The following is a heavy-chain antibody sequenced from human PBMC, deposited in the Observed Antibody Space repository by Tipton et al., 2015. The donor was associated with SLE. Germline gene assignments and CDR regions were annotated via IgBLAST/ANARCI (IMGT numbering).Heavy chain of an antibody. CDR1: GGSISSSSYY. Sequence: TLSLTCTVSGGSISSSSYYWGWIRQPPGKGLEWIESIFYSGSSYYNPSLKSRVTIYVDTSKNQFSLRLSSVTAADTAVYYCARHASFTFLGAFDVWGQGTMITVSS. CDR2: IFYSGSS. V-gene: IGHV4-39*01. CDR3: ARHASFTFLGAFDV. D-gene: IGHD2/OR15-2a*01. J-gene: IGHJ3*01.